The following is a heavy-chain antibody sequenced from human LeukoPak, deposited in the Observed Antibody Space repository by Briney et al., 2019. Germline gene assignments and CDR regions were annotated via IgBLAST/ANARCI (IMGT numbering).Heavy chain of an antibody. D-gene: IGHD5-12*01. Sequence: GGSLRLSCAASGFTFSDYYMSWIRQAPGKGLEWVSAISGSGGSTYYADSVKGRFTISRDNSKNTLYLQMNSLRAEDTAVYYCAKDPLAWYYFDYWGQGTLVTVSS. J-gene: IGHJ4*02. CDR3: AKDPLAWYYFDY. CDR1: GFTFSDYY. CDR2: ISGSGGST. V-gene: IGHV3-23*01.